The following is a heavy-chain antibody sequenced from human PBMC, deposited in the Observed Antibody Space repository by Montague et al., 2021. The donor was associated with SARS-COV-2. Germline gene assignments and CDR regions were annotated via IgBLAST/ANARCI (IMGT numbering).Heavy chain of an antibody. CDR2: IYFTGST. Sequence: SETLSLTCTVSGGSIGTSYWTWIRQPPGKGLEWIGDIYFTGSTNYSPSLKGRVTISVDTSNNNFSLGLRSVTDADTAVYYCAKVWFGEPRTGGGLDVWGPGTTVTVSS. D-gene: IGHD3-10*01. CDR3: AKVWFGEPRTGGGLDV. V-gene: IGHV4-59*01. CDR1: GGSIGTSY. J-gene: IGHJ6*02.